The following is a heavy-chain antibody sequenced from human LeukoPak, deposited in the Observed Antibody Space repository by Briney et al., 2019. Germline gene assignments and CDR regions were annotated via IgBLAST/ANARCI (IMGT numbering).Heavy chain of an antibody. CDR1: GGTFSSYA. CDR2: IIPILGIA. V-gene: IGHV1-69*04. J-gene: IGHJ4*02. CDR3: AREGQDSD. Sequence: SVKVSCKSSGGTFSSYAISWVRQPPGQGLEWMGRIIPILGIANYAQKFQGRVTITADKSTNTAYMELSSLRSEDTDVYYCAREGQDSDWGQGTLVTVSS. D-gene: IGHD5-18*01.